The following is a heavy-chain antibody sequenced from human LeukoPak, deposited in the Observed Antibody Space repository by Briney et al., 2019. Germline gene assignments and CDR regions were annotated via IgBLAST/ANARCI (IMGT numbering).Heavy chain of an antibody. J-gene: IGHJ4*02. CDR3: ARGPYSGSYIDY. V-gene: IGHV3-30*03. CDR1: GFTFSSYG. CDR2: ISYDGSNK. D-gene: IGHD1-26*01. Sequence: GRSLRLSCAASGFTFSSYGMHWVRQAPGKGLEWVAVISYDGSNKYYADSVKGRFTISRDNSKNTLYLQMNSLRAEDTAVYYCARGPYSGSYIDYWGQGTLVTVSS.